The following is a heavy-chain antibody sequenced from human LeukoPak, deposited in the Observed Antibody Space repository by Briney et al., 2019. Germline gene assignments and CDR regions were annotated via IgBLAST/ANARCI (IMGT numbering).Heavy chain of an antibody. CDR2: IRSKANSYAT. J-gene: IGHJ4*02. CDR1: GFTFSGPA. Sequence: GGSLRLSCAASGFTFSGPAMHWVRQASGKGLEWVGRIRSKANSYATAYAASVKGRFTISRDDSKNTAYLQMNSLKTEDTAVYYCILGGVDTAMVGYFDYWGQGTLVTVSS. D-gene: IGHD5-18*01. CDR3: ILGGVDTAMVGYFDY. V-gene: IGHV3-73*01.